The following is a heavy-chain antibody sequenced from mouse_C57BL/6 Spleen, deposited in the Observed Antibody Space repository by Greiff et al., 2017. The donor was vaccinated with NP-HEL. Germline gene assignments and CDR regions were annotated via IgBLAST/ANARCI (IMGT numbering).Heavy chain of an antibody. CDR2: IDPENGDT. CDR1: GFNIKDDY. J-gene: IGHJ3*01. V-gene: IGHV14-4*01. CDR3: TTGSSTWFAY. Sequence: VQLQQSGAELVRPGASVKLSCTASGFNIKDDYMHWVKQRPEQGLEWIGWIDPENGDTEYASKFQGKATITADTSSNTAYLQLSSLTSEDTAVYYCTTGSSTWFAYWGQGTLVTVSA. D-gene: IGHD1-3*01.